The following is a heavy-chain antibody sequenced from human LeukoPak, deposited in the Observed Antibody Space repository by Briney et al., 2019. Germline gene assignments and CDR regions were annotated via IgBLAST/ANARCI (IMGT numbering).Heavy chain of an antibody. Sequence: ASVKVSCKASGYTLTGYYLHWVRQAPGQGLEWMGWINPNTGATHSAQKFQGRITMTRDSSIGTAYMDLSRLRSDDTAVYYCARDRVGSGWPRPYYFEVWGQGTLVTVSS. CDR2: INPNTGAT. J-gene: IGHJ4*02. CDR3: ARDRVGSGWPRPYYFEV. D-gene: IGHD6-19*01. CDR1: GYTLTGYY. V-gene: IGHV1-2*02.